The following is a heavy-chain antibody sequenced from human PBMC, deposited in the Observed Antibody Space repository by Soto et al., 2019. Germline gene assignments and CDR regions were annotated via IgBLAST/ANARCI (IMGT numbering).Heavy chain of an antibody. CDR2: ISSSSSTI. Sequence: EVQLVESGGGLVQPGGSLRLSCAASGFTFSSYSMNWVRQAPGKGLEWVSYISSSSSTIYYADSVKCRFTISRDNAKTSLYLQMNSLRAEHSGVYYCARDLNYGLFDYWGQGTLVTVSS. CDR3: ARDLNYGLFDY. D-gene: IGHD4-17*01. CDR1: GFTFSSYS. J-gene: IGHJ4*02. V-gene: IGHV3-48*01.